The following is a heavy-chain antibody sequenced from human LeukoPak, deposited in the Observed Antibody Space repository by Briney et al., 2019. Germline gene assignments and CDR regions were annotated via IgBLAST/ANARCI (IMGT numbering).Heavy chain of an antibody. J-gene: IGHJ4*02. V-gene: IGHV3-30*02. Sequence: GGSLRLSCAASGFTFSSYGMHWVRQAPGKGLEWVAFIRYDGSNKYYADSVKGRFTISRDNSKNTLYLQMNSLRAEDTAVYYYAKDGMVGITMIVVAPTFDYWGQGTLVTVSS. CDR3: AKDGMVGITMIVVAPTFDY. D-gene: IGHD3-22*01. CDR2: IRYDGSNK. CDR1: GFTFSSYG.